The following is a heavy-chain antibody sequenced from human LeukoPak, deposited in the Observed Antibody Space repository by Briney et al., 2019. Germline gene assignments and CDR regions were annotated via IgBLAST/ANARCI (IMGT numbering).Heavy chain of an antibody. Sequence: ASVKVSCKASGYTFTSYAMNWVRQAPGQGLEWMGWINTNTGNPTYAQGFTGRFVFSLDTSVSTAYLQISSLKAEDTAVYYCARSASSTPVHHRYYGMDVWGQGTTVTVSS. CDR1: GYTFTSYA. CDR3: ARSASSTPVHHRYYGMDV. D-gene: IGHD2-2*01. V-gene: IGHV7-4-1*02. CDR2: INTNTGNP. J-gene: IGHJ6*02.